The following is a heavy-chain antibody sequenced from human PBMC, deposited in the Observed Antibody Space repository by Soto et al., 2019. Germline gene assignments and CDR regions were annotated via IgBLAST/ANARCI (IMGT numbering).Heavy chain of an antibody. CDR3: ASPALTAGNFDY. J-gene: IGHJ4*02. D-gene: IGHD6-13*01. Sequence: PSETRSLTCTLSGGSISSSSYYWGWIRQPPGKGLEWIGSIYYSGSTYYNPSLKSRVTISVDTSKNQFSLKLSSVTAADTAVYYCASPALTAGNFDYWGQGTLVTVSS. CDR1: GGSISSSSYY. V-gene: IGHV4-39*01. CDR2: IYYSGST.